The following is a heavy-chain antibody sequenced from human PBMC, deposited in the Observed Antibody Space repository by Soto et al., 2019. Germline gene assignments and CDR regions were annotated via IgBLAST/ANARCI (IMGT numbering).Heavy chain of an antibody. D-gene: IGHD3-10*01. CDR3: ARGRYYGSGRDFDY. V-gene: IGHV4-34*01. CDR1: GGSFSGYY. Sequence: SETLSLTCAVYGGSFSGYYWSWIRQPPGKGLEWIGEINHSGSTNYNPSLKSRVTISVDTSKNQFSLKLSSVTAADTAVYYCARGRYYGSGRDFDYWGQGTLVTV. J-gene: IGHJ4*02. CDR2: INHSGST.